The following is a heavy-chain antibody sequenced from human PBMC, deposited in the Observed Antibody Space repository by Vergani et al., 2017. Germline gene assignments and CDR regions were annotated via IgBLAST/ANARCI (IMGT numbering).Heavy chain of an antibody. D-gene: IGHD1-1*01. V-gene: IGHV7-4-1*02. J-gene: IGHJ6*02. CDR3: ARKLVLRERRYGMDV. CDR1: GYTFTSYA. Sequence: QVQLVQSGSELKKPGASVKVSCKASGYTFTSYAMNWVRQAPGQGLEWMGWINTNTGNPTYAQGFTGRFVLSLDTSVSTAYLQISRLKADDTAVYYCARKLVLRERRYGMDVWGQGTTVTVSS. CDR2: INTNTGNP.